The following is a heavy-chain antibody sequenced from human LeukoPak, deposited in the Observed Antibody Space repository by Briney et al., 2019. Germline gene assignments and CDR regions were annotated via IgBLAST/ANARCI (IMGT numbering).Heavy chain of an antibody. CDR2: ITSNSNGATA. Sequence: SLRLSCTASGITFRNSAINWVRQAPGKGLEWVGFITSNSNGATAEYATSVEGRFSISRDDSTSIAYLQMNSLKSEDTGVYYCSFATSGWKATLDYWGRGSPVTVSS. CDR3: SFATSGWKATLDY. V-gene: IGHV3-49*04. J-gene: IGHJ4*02. CDR1: GITFRNSA. D-gene: IGHD6-19*01.